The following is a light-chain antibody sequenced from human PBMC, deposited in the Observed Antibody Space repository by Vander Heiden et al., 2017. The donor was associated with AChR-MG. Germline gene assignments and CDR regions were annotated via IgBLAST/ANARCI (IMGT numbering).Light chain of an antibody. CDR1: SSDVGGYKY. Sequence: QSALTQPASVSGSPGQSITIPCTGTSSDVGGYKYGRWDQQHPGKAPKLMIYDVSNRPSGVSNRFSGSKSGNTASLTIAGLQAEDEADDYCSSYTSSSTLDVVFGGGTKLTVL. CDR2: DVS. J-gene: IGLJ2*01. V-gene: IGLV2-14*01. CDR3: SSYTSSSTLDVV.